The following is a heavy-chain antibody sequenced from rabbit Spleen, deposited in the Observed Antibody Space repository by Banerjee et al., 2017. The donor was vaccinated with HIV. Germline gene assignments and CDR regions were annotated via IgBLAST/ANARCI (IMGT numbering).Heavy chain of an antibody. D-gene: IGHD8-1*01. V-gene: IGHV1S45*01. CDR3: AKNSGSYYRQSL. J-gene: IGHJ4*01. CDR1: GFDLSSTYY. CDR2: IVTGNSFT. Sequence: QEQLEESGGGLVKPEGSLTLTCKASGFDLSSTYYMCWVRQAPGKGLEWIGCIVTGNSFTWYASWAKGRFTISKTSSTTVTLQMTSLTAADTATYFCAKNSGSYYRQSLWGPGTLVTVS.